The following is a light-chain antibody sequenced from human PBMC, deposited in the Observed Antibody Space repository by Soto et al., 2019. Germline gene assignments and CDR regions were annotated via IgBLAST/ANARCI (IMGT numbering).Light chain of an antibody. V-gene: IGKV3-11*01. J-gene: IGKJ4*01. CDR1: QSVSTY. Sequence: EIVLTQSPATLSLSPGERATLSCRASQSVSTYVAWYQQKPGQAPRLLIYDASNRATGIPARFSGSGSGTDFTLTISSLEPEDFALYVCVQRSFWLTFGGGTKVEIK. CDR3: VQRSFWLT. CDR2: DAS.